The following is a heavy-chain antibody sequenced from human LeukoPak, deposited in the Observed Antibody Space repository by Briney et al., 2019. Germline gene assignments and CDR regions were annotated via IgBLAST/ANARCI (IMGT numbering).Heavy chain of an antibody. CDR3: ARGYYSSSRIDY. Sequence: GGFLRLSCAASGFTFSSYEMNWVRQAPGKGLEWVSYISSSGSTIYYADSVKGRFTISRDNAKNSLYLQMNSLRAEDTAVYYCARGYYSSSRIDYWGQGTLVTVSS. J-gene: IGHJ4*02. V-gene: IGHV3-48*03. D-gene: IGHD6-13*01. CDR1: GFTFSSYE. CDR2: ISSSGSTI.